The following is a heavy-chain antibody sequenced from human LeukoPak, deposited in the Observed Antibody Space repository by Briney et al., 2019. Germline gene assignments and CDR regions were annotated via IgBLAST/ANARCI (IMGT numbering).Heavy chain of an antibody. CDR3: ARSMGGYCSSTSCYYYYYMDV. J-gene: IGHJ6*03. D-gene: IGHD2-2*01. Sequence: SETLSLTCTVSGGSISSYYWSWIRQPPGKGLEWIGYIYYSGSTNYNPSLKSRVTISVDTSKNQFSLKLSSVTAADTAVYYGARSMGGYCSSTSCYYYYYMDVWGKGTTVTVSS. CDR2: IYYSGST. CDR1: GGSISSYY. V-gene: IGHV4-59*01.